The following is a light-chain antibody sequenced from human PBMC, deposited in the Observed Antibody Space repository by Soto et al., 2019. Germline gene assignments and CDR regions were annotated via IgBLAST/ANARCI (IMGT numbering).Light chain of an antibody. J-gene: IGKJ3*01. CDR1: QSVSSSY. CDR2: GAS. Sequence: EIVLTQSPGTLSLSPGERATLSCRASQSVSSSYLAWYQQKPGQAPSLLIYGASSRATGIPDRFSGSGSGTDFTLTISRLEPEDFAVYYCQQYGSSPGFTFGPGTKVDI. CDR3: QQYGSSPGFT. V-gene: IGKV3-20*01.